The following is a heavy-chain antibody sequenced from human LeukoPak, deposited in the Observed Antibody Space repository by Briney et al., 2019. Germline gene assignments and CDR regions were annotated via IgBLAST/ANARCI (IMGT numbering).Heavy chain of an antibody. D-gene: IGHD1-26*01. Sequence: GGSLRLSCAASGFTFDNYRMSWVRQAPGKGLEWVTTVNADGGNTYYADSVKGRFTISRDNSKSTLILQMNSLRVEDTALYYCTKRVKYGGTWDHFADWGQGTLVTVSS. V-gene: IGHV3-23*01. CDR1: GFTFDNYR. CDR2: VNADGGNT. CDR3: TKRVKYGGTWDHFAD. J-gene: IGHJ4*02.